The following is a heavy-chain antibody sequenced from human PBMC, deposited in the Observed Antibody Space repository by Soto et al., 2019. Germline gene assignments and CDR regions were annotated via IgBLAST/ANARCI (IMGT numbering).Heavy chain of an antibody. Sequence: GASVKVSCKASGGTFSSYAISWVRQAPGQGLEWMGGIIPIFGTANYAQKFQGRVTITADESTSTAYMELSSLRSEDTAVYYCARDPGTGADSYYYYGMDVWGQGTTVTVSS. V-gene: IGHV1-69*13. CDR1: GGTFSSYA. CDR2: IIPIFGTA. D-gene: IGHD3-10*01. J-gene: IGHJ6*02. CDR3: ARDPGTGADSYYYYGMDV.